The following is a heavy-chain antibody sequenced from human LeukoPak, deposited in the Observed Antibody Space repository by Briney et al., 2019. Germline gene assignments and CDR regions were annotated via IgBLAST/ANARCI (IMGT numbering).Heavy chain of an antibody. V-gene: IGHV3-23*01. Sequence: GGSLRLSCAASGFTFSSYWMSWVRQAPGEGLEWVSTISGSGGSTYYADSVKGRFTISRDNSKNTLYLRMNSLRAEDTAVYYCAKARSSTVTTSFDYWGQGTLVTVSS. CDR3: AKARSSTVTTSFDY. CDR1: GFTFSSYW. CDR2: ISGSGGST. J-gene: IGHJ4*02. D-gene: IGHD4-17*01.